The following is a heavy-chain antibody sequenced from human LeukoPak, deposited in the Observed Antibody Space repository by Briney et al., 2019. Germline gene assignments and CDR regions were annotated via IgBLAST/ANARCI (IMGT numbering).Heavy chain of an antibody. J-gene: IGHJ3*02. CDR2: IIPIFGTA. D-gene: IGHD6-13*01. V-gene: IGHV1-69*13. CDR1: GGTFSSYA. CDR3: ARHGTHPPEQQLVLRIKTPYAFDI. Sequence: ASVKVSCKASGGTFSSYAISWVRQAPGQGLEWMGGIIPIFGTANYAQKFQGRVTITADESTSTAYMELSSLRSEDTAVYYCARHGTHPPEQQLVLRIKTPYAFDIWGQGTMVTVSS.